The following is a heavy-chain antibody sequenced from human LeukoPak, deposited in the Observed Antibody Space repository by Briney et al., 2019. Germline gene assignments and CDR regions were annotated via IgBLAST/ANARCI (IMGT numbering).Heavy chain of an antibody. D-gene: IGHD4-17*01. CDR1: GGSISSGSYY. CDR2: IYTSGST. J-gene: IGHJ3*02. CDR3: ARGATVTKGDAFDI. V-gene: IGHV4-61*02. Sequence: SETLSLTCTVSGGSISSGSYYWSWIRQPAGKGLEWIGRIYTSGSTNYNPSLKSRVTISVDRSKNQFSLKLSSVTAADTAVYYCARGATVTKGDAFDIWGQGTMVTVSS.